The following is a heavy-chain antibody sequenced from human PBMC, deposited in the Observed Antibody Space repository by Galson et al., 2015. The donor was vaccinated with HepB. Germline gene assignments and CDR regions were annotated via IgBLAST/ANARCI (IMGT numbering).Heavy chain of an antibody. D-gene: IGHD6-13*01. CDR1: GYTFTGYY. J-gene: IGHJ6*03. CDR2: INPNSGGT. V-gene: IGHV1-2*02. CDR3: ARRRGSSWYYMDV. Sequence: SVKVSCKASGYTFTGYYMHWVRQAPGQGLEWMGWINPNSGGTNYAQKFQGRVTMTRDTSISTAYMELNRLRSDDTAVYYCARRRGSSWYYMDVWGKGTTVTVSS.